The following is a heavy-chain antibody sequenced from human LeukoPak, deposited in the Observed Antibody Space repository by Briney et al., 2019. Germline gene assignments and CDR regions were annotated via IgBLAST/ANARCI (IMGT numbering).Heavy chain of an antibody. CDR3: ARDQEKYYYDSSGRYSGYYYYGMDV. Sequence: SETLSLTCTVSGGSISNGDYYWSWIRQPPGKGLEWIGYIYYSGGTYYNPSLKSRVTISVDTSKNQFSLKLSSVTAADTAVYYCARDQEKYYYDSSGRYSGYYYYGMDVWGQGTTVTVSS. D-gene: IGHD3-22*01. CDR2: IYYSGGT. CDR1: GGSISNGDYY. V-gene: IGHV4-30-4*01. J-gene: IGHJ6*02.